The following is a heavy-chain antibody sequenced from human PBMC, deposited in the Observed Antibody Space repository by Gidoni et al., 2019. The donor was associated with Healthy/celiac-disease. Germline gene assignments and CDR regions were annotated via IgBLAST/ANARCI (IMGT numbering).Heavy chain of an antibody. V-gene: IGHV3-21*01. CDR1: GFPFIRYS. D-gene: IGHD3-22*01. Sequence: EVQLVESGGGLVKPGGSLRLSCAASGFPFIRYSMTWVRQAPGKGLEWVSSISSSSSYIYYADSVKGRFTISRDNAKNSLYLQMNSLRAEDTAVYYCARDYDSSGYYYEGDWYFDLWGRGTLVTVSS. CDR3: ARDYDSSGYYYEGDWYFDL. J-gene: IGHJ2*01. CDR2: ISSSSSYI.